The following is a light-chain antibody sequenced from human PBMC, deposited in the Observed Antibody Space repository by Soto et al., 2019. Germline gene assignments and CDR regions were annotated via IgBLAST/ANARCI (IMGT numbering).Light chain of an antibody. J-gene: IGLJ1*01. Sequence: QSALTQPRSVSGSPGQSVTISCTGTSSDVGGFDYVSWYQQHPGKAPKLIIYDVTKRPSGVPDRFFGSRSGNTASLTISGLQSEDEAVYYCCSFAVTNSFAFGTGTKLTVL. CDR1: SSDVGGFDY. CDR2: DVT. CDR3: CSFAVTNSFA. V-gene: IGLV2-11*01.